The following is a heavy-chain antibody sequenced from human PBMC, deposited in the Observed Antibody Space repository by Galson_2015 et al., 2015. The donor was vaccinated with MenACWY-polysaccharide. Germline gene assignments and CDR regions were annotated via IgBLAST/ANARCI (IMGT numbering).Heavy chain of an antibody. J-gene: IGHJ6*02. CDR1: GFTFKNYW. CDR3: ARGHYGMDV. V-gene: IGHV3-7*01. CDR2: IKKDGSEK. Sequence: LRLSCAVSGFTFKNYWMSWVRQAPGKGLEWVANIKKDGSEKYCVDSVKGRFTISRDNGRSSLYLQMSGLRVEDTAVYYCARGHYGMDVWGQGTTVTVS.